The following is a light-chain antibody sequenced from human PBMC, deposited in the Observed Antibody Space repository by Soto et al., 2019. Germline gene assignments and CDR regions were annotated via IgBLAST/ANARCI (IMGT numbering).Light chain of an antibody. CDR2: GNS. CDR3: QSYDSSLSGWV. Sequence: QSVLTQPPSVSGAPGQRVTISCTGCSSNIGAGYDVHWYQQLPGTAPKLLIYGNSNRPSGVPDRFSGSKSGTSASLAITGLQAEDEADYYCQSYDSSLSGWVFGGGTQVTVL. V-gene: IGLV1-40*01. CDR1: SSNIGAGYD. J-gene: IGLJ3*02.